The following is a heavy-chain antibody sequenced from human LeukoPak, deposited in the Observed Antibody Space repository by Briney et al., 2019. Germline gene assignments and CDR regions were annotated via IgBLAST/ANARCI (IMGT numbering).Heavy chain of an antibody. CDR3: ARDSHDYYDSSGYYYSHDY. D-gene: IGHD3-22*01. CDR2: INPNSGGT. Sequence: GASVKVSCKASGYTFTGYYMHWVRQAPGQGLEWMGWINPNSGGTNYAQKFQGRVTMTRDTSISTAYMELSRLRSDDTAVYYCARDSHDYYDSSGYYYSHDYWGQGTLVTVSS. V-gene: IGHV1-2*02. J-gene: IGHJ4*02. CDR1: GYTFTGYY.